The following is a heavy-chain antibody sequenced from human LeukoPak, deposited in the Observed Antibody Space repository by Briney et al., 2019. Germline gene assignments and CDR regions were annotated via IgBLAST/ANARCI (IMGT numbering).Heavy chain of an antibody. CDR1: GDSISGADYY. D-gene: IGHD4-17*01. CDR2: VYYSGST. CDR3: ARGGGGSSTVTTYWFDP. J-gene: IGHJ5*02. Sequence: SQTLSLTCTVSGDSISGADYYWSWLRQPPGTGLECIAYVYYSGSTYYNPSLKSRLTISVDTSKNQFSLKLNSVTAADTAVYYCARGGGGSSTVTTYWFDPWGQGALVTVSS. V-gene: IGHV4-30-4*01.